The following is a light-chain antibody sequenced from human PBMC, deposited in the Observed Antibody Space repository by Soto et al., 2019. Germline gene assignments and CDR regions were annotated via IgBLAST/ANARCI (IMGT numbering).Light chain of an antibody. CDR3: ISYKTDDTFV. CDR1: RSDIGASNS. V-gene: IGLV2-14*01. CDR2: EAT. J-gene: IGLJ1*01. Sequence: QSALTHPASVSGSPGQSITISCAGTRSDIGASNSVSWYQHLPGRSPTLIIYEATNRPSGVSERFSGSKAGDTASLTISGLQADDESEYFCISYKTDDTFVFGGGTKVTVL.